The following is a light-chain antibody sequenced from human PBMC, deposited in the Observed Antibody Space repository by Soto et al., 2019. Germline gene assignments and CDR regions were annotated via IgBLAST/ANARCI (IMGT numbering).Light chain of an antibody. Sequence: DIQMTQSPSSLSASVGDRVIITCQASQDIRKYLNWYQHKPGKAPKLLIHDASNLQSGVPSRFSGSGSGTDFTFTISSLQPEDVATYYCQQSDTHPLTFGGGTKVEMK. CDR3: QQSDTHPLT. J-gene: IGKJ4*01. CDR1: QDIRKY. V-gene: IGKV1-33*01. CDR2: DAS.